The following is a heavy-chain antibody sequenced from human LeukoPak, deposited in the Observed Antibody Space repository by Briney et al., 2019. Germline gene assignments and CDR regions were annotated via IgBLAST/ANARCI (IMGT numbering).Heavy chain of an antibody. D-gene: IGHD2-15*01. Sequence: SETLSLTCTVSGGSITSSGFYWGWIRQPPGKGLEWIGNIYYGGSAYYNPSLKSRVTISVDTSKNQFSLKLSSVTAADTAVYYCARQPNIVVVDNWFDPWGQGTLVAVSS. V-gene: IGHV4-39*07. CDR3: ARQPNIVVVDNWFDP. CDR2: IYYGGSA. J-gene: IGHJ5*02. CDR1: GGSITSSGFY.